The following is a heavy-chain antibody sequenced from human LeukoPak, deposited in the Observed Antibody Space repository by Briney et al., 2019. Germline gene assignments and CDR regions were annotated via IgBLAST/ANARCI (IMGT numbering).Heavy chain of an antibody. CDR1: GFTFSSYG. D-gene: IGHD7-27*01. Sequence: PGGSLRLSCAASGFTFSSYGMHWVRQAPGKGLEWMAVIWYDGSNKYYADSVKGRFTISRDNSKNTLYLQMNSLRAEDTAVYYCARDARGPQLGHGRGFDYWGQGTLVTVSS. J-gene: IGHJ4*02. CDR2: IWYDGSNK. CDR3: ARDARGPQLGHGRGFDY. V-gene: IGHV3-33*08.